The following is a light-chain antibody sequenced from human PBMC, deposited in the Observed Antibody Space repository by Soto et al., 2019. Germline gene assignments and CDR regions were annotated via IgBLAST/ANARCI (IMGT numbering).Light chain of an antibody. CDR1: SSDVGGYNY. V-gene: IGLV2-14*03. Sequence: QSVLTQPASVSGSPGQSIAISCTGTSSDVGGYNYVSWYQQHPGKAPQHMIYDVSNRPSGVSNRFSGSKSGNTASLTISWLQADDEADYYCRSYTSSNTLVFGTGTKVTVL. J-gene: IGLJ1*01. CDR3: RSYTSSNTLV. CDR2: DVS.